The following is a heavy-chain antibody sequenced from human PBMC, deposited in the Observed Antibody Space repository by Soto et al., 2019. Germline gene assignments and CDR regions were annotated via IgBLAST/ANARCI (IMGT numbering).Heavy chain of an antibody. CDR2: IFHSGST. Sequence: QVQLQESGPGLVKPSGTLSLTCAVSGGSIRSNNRWSWVRQPPGKGLEWIGEIFHSGSTNYNPSLHARVTSSVDKSKNQCSRKLSSVAAANTAVYYCARVYSGSDSDYWGQGTLVTVSS. CDR3: ARVYSGSDSDY. D-gene: IGHD1-26*01. J-gene: IGHJ4*02. CDR1: GGSIRSNNR. V-gene: IGHV4-4*02.